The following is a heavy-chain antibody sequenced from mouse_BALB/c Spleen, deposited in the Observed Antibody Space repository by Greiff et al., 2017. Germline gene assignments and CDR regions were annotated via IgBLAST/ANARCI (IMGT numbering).Heavy chain of an antibody. V-gene: IGHV3-6*02. CDR3: AREGYGNSD. D-gene: IGHD2-1*01. CDR1: GYSITSGYY. J-gene: IGHJ2*01. CDR2: ISYDGSN. Sequence: EVQLQESGPGLVKPSQSLSLTCSVTGYSITSGYYWNWIRQFPGNKLEWMGYISYDGSNNYNPSLKNRISITRDTSKNQFFLKLNSVTTEDTATYYCAREGYGNSDWGQGTTLTVSS.